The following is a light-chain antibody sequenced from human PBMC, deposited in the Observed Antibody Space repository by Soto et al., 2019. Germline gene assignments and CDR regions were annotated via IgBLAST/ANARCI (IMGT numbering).Light chain of an antibody. CDR1: QSIGNW. CDR2: KAS. V-gene: IGKV1-5*03. J-gene: IGKJ1*01. Sequence: DIPLTQSPSTLSAPVGGRATITCRASQSIGNWWAWYQQNPGKAPKILIYKASNLESGVPSRFSGSGSETDFTLTISSLQPDDSATYYCQHLKTFGQGTKVQVK. CDR3: QHLKT.